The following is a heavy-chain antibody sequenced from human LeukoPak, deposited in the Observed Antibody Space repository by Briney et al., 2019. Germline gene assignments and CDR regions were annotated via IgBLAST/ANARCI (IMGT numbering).Heavy chain of an antibody. J-gene: IGHJ3*02. CDR3: ARDQTYYDSSGYSLYAFDT. V-gene: IGHV4-4*07. Sequence: SETLSLTCTVSGGSISSYYWSWIRQPAGKGLEWIGRIYTSGSTNYNPSLKSRATMSVDTSKNQFSLKLSSVTAADTAVYYCARDQTYYDSSGYSLYAFDTWGQGTMVTVSS. D-gene: IGHD3-22*01. CDR1: GGSISSYY. CDR2: IYTSGST.